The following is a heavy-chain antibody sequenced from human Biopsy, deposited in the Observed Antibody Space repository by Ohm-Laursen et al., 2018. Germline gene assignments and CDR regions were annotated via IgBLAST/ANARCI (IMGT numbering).Heavy chain of an antibody. V-gene: IGHV4-59*11. CDR3: ARGSNEYGGLYFPH. Sequence: TLSLTCTVSGGSFTGHYWTWIRQPPGKGLEWIGHISHTGYTSYKSSLKSRVTISLDTSRKHFSLSLTSLAAADTAVYYCARGSNEYGGLYFPHWGQGTLVTVSS. CDR1: GGSFTGHY. J-gene: IGHJ1*01. CDR2: ISHTGYT. D-gene: IGHD4-23*01.